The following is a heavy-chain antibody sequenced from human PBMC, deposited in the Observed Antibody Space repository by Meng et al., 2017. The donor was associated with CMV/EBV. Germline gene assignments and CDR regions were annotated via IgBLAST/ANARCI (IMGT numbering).Heavy chain of an antibody. CDR1: GGTFTGYY. Sequence: ASVKVSCKASGGTFTGYYMHWVRQAPGQGLEWMGWINPNSGGTNYAQKFQGRVTMTRDTSISTAYMELSRLRSDDTAVYYCARASRGYGSAFDIWGQGTMVTVSS. J-gene: IGHJ3*02. D-gene: IGHD3-22*01. V-gene: IGHV1-2*02. CDR2: INPNSGGT. CDR3: ARASRGYGSAFDI.